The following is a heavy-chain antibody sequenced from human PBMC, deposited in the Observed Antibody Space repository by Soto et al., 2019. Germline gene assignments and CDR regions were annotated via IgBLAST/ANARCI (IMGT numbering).Heavy chain of an antibody. CDR3: ARDLYGDYVFDY. J-gene: IGHJ4*02. CDR1: GFTFSSYS. Sequence: EVQLVESGGGLVKPGGSLRLSCAASGFTFSSYSMNWVRQAPGKGLEWVSSISSSSDYIYYADSVKGRFTISRDNAKNSLYLQMNSLRAEDTAVYYCARDLYGDYVFDYWGQGTLVTVSS. D-gene: IGHD4-17*01. CDR2: ISSSSDYI. V-gene: IGHV3-21*01.